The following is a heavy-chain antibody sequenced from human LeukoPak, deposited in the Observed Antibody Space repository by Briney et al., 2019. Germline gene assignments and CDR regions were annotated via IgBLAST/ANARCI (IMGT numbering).Heavy chain of an antibody. CDR3: VKGKAHYSNFDHPGD. Sequence: PGGSLRLSCAASGLTFNIHGMSWVRQIPGKGLEWVSSISGSGGSSNYADSVKGRFSISRDNSKSTLYLQMNSLRAEDTAFYYCVKGKAHYSNFDHPGDWGQGTLVTVSS. CDR2: ISGSGGSS. V-gene: IGHV3-23*01. D-gene: IGHD4-4*01. CDR1: GLTFNIHG. J-gene: IGHJ1*01.